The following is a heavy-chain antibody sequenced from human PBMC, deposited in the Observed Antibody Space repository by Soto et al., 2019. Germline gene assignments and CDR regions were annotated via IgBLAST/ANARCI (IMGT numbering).Heavy chain of an antibody. CDR3: ARDRVTVTFPLYYYYMDL. V-gene: IGHV1-69*04. CDR1: GGTFSSYT. Sequence: SVKVSCKASGGTFSSYTISWVRQAPGQGLEWMGRIIPILGIANYAQKFQGRVTITADKSTSTAYMELSSLRAEDTAVYYCARDRVTVTFPLYYYYMDLWGKGSSVTGSS. J-gene: IGHJ6*03. D-gene: IGHD4-4*01. CDR2: IIPILGIA.